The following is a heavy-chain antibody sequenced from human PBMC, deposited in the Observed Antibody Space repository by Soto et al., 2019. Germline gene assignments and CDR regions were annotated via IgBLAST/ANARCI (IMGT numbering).Heavy chain of an antibody. CDR3: ARAQQYYDFWSGYPSPFDY. Sequence: ASVKVSCKASGYTFTSYGISWVRQAPGQGLEWMGWISAYNGNTNYAQKLQGRVTMTTDTSTSTAYMELRSLRSDDTAVYYCARAQQYYDFWSGYPSPFDYWGQGTLVTVSS. CDR2: ISAYNGNT. V-gene: IGHV1-18*01. J-gene: IGHJ4*02. D-gene: IGHD3-3*01. CDR1: GYTFTSYG.